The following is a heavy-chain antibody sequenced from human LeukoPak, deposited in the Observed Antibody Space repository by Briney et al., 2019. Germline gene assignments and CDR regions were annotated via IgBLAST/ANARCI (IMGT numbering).Heavy chain of an antibody. Sequence: SETLSLTCTVSGGSISSYYWSWIRQPPGKGLEWIGYIYYSGSTNYNPSLKSRVTISVDTSKNQFSLKLSSVTAADTAVYYCASRSRARSYYYYGMDVWGQGTTVTVSS. V-gene: IGHV4-59*12. J-gene: IGHJ6*02. D-gene: IGHD3-10*01. CDR2: IYYSGST. CDR3: ASRSRARSYYYYGMDV. CDR1: GGSISSYY.